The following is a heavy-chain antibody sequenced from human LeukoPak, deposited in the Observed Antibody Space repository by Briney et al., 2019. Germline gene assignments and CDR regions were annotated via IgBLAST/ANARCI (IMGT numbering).Heavy chain of an antibody. CDR2: ISSSSSSI. CDR1: GFTFSSYS. Sequence: GGSLRLSCAASGFTFSSYSMNWVRQAPGKGLEWVSSISSSSSSIFYADSLKGRFTISRDNAKNSLYLQMNSLRAEDTAVYYCARALLGQWDSFDYWGQGTLVTVSS. CDR3: ARALLGQWDSFDY. J-gene: IGHJ4*02. V-gene: IGHV3-21*01. D-gene: IGHD1-26*01.